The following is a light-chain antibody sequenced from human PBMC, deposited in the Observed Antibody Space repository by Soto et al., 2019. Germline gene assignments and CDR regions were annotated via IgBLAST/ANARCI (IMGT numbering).Light chain of an antibody. CDR3: QQYGNSPWT. CDR1: QRVGSSY. CDR2: GAS. J-gene: IGKJ1*01. V-gene: IGKV3-20*01. Sequence: ESGLSQSPGTLSFSPGERTTLSCSASQRVGSSYLAWYQHKPDQAPRLLIYGASGRATGTPDRFSGSGSGTDFSLTISRLEPEDFAVYYCQQYGNSPWTFGQGTKVDI.